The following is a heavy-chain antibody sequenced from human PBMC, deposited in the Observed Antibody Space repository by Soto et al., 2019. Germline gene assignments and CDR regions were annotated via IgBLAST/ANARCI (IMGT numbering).Heavy chain of an antibody. Sequence: ASVKVSCKASGGTFSSYAISWVRQAPGQGLEWMGGIIPIFGTANYAQKFQGRVTINADESTSTAYMELSSLRSEDTAVYYCARGXNTIFGVVDYYYYGMDVWGQGTTVTVSS. D-gene: IGHD3-3*01. CDR2: IIPIFGTA. V-gene: IGHV1-69*13. J-gene: IGHJ6*02. CDR3: ARGXNTIFGVVDYYYYGMDV. CDR1: GGTFSSYA.